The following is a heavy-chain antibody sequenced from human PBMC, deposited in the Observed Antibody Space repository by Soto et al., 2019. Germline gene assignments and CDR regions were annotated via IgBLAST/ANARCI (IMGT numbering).Heavy chain of an antibody. CDR2: IYYSGST. V-gene: IGHV4-59*01. J-gene: IGHJ6*02. CDR1: GGSISSYY. CDR3: ARGIRKAYYYYYGMDV. Sequence: KTSETLSLTCTVSGGSISSYYWSWIRQPPGKGLEWIGYIYYSGSTNYNPSLKSRVTISVDTSKNQFSLKLSSVTAADTAVYYCARGIRKAYYYYYGMDVWGQGTTVTVSS.